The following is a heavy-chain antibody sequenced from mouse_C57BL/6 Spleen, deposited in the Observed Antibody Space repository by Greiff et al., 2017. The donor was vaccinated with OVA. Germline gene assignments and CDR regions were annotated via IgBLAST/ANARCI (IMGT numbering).Heavy chain of an antibody. D-gene: IGHD4-1*01. CDR2: INPGSGGT. V-gene: IGHV1-54*01. CDR3: ARSPGRGAIDY. Sequence: QVHVKQSGAELVRPGTSVKVSCKASGYAFTNYLIEWVKQRPGQGLEWIGEINPGSGGTTYNEKFTGKATLTAAKSSSTAYMQLSSLTSEDSAVYFCARSPGRGAIDYWGQGTSVTVSS. CDR1: GYAFTNYL. J-gene: IGHJ4*01.